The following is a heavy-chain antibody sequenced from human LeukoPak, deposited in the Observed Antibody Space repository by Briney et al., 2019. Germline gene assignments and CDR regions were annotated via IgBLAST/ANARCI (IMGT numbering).Heavy chain of an antibody. CDR1: GGSISSGGYS. CDR2: IYHSGST. V-gene: IGHV4-30-2*01. CDR3: ASRPTVGAYYYGMDV. J-gene: IGHJ6*02. D-gene: IGHD4-11*01. Sequence: PSETLSLTCAVSGGSISSGGYSWSWIRQPPGKGLEWIGYIYHSGSTYYNPSLKSRVTISVDRSKNQFSLKLSSVTAADTAVYYCASRPTVGAYYYGMDVWGQGTTVTASS.